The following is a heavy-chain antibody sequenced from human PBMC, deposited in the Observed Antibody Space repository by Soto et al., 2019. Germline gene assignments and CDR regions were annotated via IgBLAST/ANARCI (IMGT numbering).Heavy chain of an antibody. V-gene: IGHV3-23*01. J-gene: IGHJ4*02. CDR3: AKEGHYNWFLDY. Sequence: EVQLLESGGGLVQPGGSLRLSCAASGFTFSTYAMSWVRQAPGRGLEWVSAVRGSGDSTYYVDSVKGRFTISRDNSKNTLYLFMHSLRAEDTAVYYCAKEGHYNWFLDYWGQGTLVTVSS. CDR1: GFTFSTYA. D-gene: IGHD1-1*01. CDR2: VRGSGDST.